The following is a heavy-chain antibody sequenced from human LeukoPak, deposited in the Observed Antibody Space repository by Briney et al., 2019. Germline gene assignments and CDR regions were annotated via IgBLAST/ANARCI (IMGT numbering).Heavy chain of an antibody. CDR2: INPSGGSP. CDR1: GYSFISYG. CDR3: ARGFYYGSSRGWFDP. J-gene: IGHJ5*02. D-gene: IGHD3-10*01. V-gene: IGHV1-18*01. Sequence: ASVKVSCKASGYSFISYGISWVRQAPGQGLEWMGIINPSGGSPIYAQKFQGRVTMTTDTSTSTAYMELRSLRSDDTAVYYCARGFYYGSSRGWFDPWGQGTLVTVSS.